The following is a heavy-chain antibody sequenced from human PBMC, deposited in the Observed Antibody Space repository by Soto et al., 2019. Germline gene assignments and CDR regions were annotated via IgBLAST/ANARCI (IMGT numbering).Heavy chain of an antibody. CDR1: GGSISSGGYY. CDR3: ARSVFP. CDR2: IYYIGST. V-gene: IGHV4-31*03. J-gene: IGHJ5*02. Sequence: QVQLQESGPGLVKPSQTLSLTCTVSGGSISSGGYYWNWIRQHPGKGLEWIGYIYYIGSTYYNPSLKSRGTISLDTSQTQVSLKLSSVTAADTAVYYCARSVFPWGQGTLVTVSS.